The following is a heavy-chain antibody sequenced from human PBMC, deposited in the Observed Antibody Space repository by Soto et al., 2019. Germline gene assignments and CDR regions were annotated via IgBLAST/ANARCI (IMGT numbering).Heavy chain of an antibody. V-gene: IGHV4-30-4*01. Sequence: SETLSLTCTASCGSISSGDYYWSWIRQPPGKGLEWIGYIYYSGSTYYNPSLKSRVTISVDTSKNQFSLKLSSVTAADTAVYYCASSSNDYLFDPWGQGTLVTVSS. CDR3: ASSSNDYLFDP. J-gene: IGHJ5*02. CDR2: IYYSGST. D-gene: IGHD4-17*01. CDR1: CGSISSGDYY.